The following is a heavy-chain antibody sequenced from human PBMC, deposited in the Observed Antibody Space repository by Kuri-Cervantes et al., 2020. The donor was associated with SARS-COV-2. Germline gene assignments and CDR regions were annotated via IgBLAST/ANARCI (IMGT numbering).Heavy chain of an antibody. CDR3: ARGIPSYQNYYYYYMDV. Sequence: GESLKISCAASGFTFSDYHMSWIRQAPGKGLEWVSYISSSGSTIYYADSVKGRFTISRDNAKNSLYLQMNSLRAEDTAVYYCARGIPSYQNYYYYYMDVWGKGTPVTVSS. CDR2: ISSSGSTI. CDR1: GFTFSDYH. V-gene: IGHV3-11*04. J-gene: IGHJ6*03. D-gene: IGHD2-2*01.